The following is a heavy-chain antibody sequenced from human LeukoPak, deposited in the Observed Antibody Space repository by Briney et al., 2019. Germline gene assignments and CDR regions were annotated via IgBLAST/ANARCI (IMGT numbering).Heavy chain of an antibody. J-gene: IGHJ6*03. CDR1: GYTFTGYY. D-gene: IGHD2-2*01. CDR3: ARGELGYCSSTSCYHYYYYYMDV. CDR2: INPNGGGT. V-gene: IGHV1-2*02. Sequence: ASVKVSCKASGYTFTGYYMHWVRQAPGQGLEWMGWINPNGGGTNYAQKFQGRVTMTRDTSISTAYMELSRLRSDDTAVYYCARGELGYCSSTSCYHYYYYYMDVWGKGTTVTVSS.